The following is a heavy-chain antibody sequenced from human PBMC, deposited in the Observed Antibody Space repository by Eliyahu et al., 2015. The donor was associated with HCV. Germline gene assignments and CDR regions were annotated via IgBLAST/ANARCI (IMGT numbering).Heavy chain of an antibody. V-gene: IGHV1-18*01. CDR2: SSTYNGKT. CDR1: GYTFTTYG. J-gene: IGHJ1*01. D-gene: IGHD6-19*01. CDR3: TRGGVPGGSDGDFQH. Sequence: QVQLVQSGAEVKKPGASVKVSCXASGYTFTTYGISWVRQAPGXGLEWMGWSSTYNGKTNYPQKFQGRVTMTTDTSTSTAYMELRSLISDDTAVYYCTRGGVPGGSDGDFQHWGQGTLVTVSS.